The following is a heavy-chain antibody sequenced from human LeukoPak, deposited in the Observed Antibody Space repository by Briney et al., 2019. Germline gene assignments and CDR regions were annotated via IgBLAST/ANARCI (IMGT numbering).Heavy chain of an antibody. CDR3: AKDQGPYSSGWYAY. CDR1: GFTFSSYA. V-gene: IGHV3-23*01. J-gene: IGHJ4*02. CDR2: ISGSGGST. D-gene: IGHD6-19*01. Sequence: GGSLRLSCAASGFTFSSYAMIWVRQAPGKGLEWVSTISGSGGSTYYADSVKGRFTISRDNSKNTLYLQMNSLRAEDTAVYYCAKDQGPYSSGWYAYWGQGTLVTVSS.